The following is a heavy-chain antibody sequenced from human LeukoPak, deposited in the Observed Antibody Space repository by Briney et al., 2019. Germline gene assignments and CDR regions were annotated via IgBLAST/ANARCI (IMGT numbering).Heavy chain of an antibody. V-gene: IGHV1-8*01. D-gene: IGHD5-12*01. J-gene: IGHJ4*02. CDR1: GYTFTNYD. CDR3: ARGSGYTGYEFDY. Sequence: ASVKVSCKASGYTFTNYDINWVRQATGQGLEWMGWMNPNSGNSGYAQKFQGRVTLTRSTSITTAYMELSSLRSEDTAVYYCARGSGYTGYEFDYWGQGTLVTVSS. CDR2: MNPNSGNS.